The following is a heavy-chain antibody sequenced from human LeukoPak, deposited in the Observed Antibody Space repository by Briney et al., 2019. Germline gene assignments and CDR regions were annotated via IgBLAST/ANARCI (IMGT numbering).Heavy chain of an antibody. CDR3: ARFIGVARNDAFDI. J-gene: IGHJ3*02. V-gene: IGHV4-61*05. CDR1: GGSISLSYYY. CDR2: IYYSGST. D-gene: IGHD3-10*01. Sequence: SETLSLTCSVSGGSISLSYYYWGWIRQPPGKGLEWIGYIYYSGSTNYNPSLKSRVTISVDTSKNQFSLKLSSVTAADTAVYYCARFIGVARNDAFDIWGQGTMVTVSS.